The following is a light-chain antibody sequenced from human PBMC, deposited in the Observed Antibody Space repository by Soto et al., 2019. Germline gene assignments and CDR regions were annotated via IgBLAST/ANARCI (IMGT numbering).Light chain of an antibody. J-gene: IGLJ2*01. Sequence: QPVLTQSPSASASLGASVKLTCTLSSGHSSYTIAWHQQQPEKGPRYLMKLKNDGSHNKGDGISDRFSGSSSGAERYLTISSLQSEDEADYYCQTWGSGIVLFGGGTKLTVL. CDR2: LKNDGSH. V-gene: IGLV4-69*01. CDR1: SGHSSYT. CDR3: QTWGSGIVL.